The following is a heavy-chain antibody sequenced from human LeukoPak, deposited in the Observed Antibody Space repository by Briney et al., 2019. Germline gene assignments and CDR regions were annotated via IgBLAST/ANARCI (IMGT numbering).Heavy chain of an antibody. CDR1: GFTFSSYS. CDR2: ISSSGSYT. V-gene: IGHV3-21*01. Sequence: GGSLRLSCAASGFTFSSYSMNWVRQAPGKGLEWVSSISSSGSYTYYADSVKGRFTISRDNAKNSLYLQMNSLRAEDTAVYYCARGAVDYWGQGTLVTVSS. J-gene: IGHJ4*02. CDR3: ARGAVDY. D-gene: IGHD4-17*01.